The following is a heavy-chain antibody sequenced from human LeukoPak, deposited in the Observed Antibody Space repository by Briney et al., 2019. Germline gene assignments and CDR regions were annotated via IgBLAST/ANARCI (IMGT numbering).Heavy chain of an antibody. V-gene: IGHV4-39*07. CDR2: INHSGST. CDR3: ARQPLYYYDSSGYQKNAFDI. CDR1: GGSISSSSYY. Sequence: SETLSLTCTVSGGSISSSSYYWGWIRQPPGKGLEWIGEINHSGSTNYNPSLKSRVTISVDTSKNQFSLKLSSVTAADTAVYYCARQPLYYYDSSGYQKNAFDIWGQGTMVTVSS. J-gene: IGHJ3*02. D-gene: IGHD3-22*01.